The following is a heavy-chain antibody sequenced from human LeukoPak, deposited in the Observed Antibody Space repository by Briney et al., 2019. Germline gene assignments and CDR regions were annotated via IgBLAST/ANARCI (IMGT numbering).Heavy chain of an antibody. CDR2: IRPSGDNT. V-gene: IGHV3-23*01. Sequence: GSLKLSCAASGFTFSSYDMTWVRQAPGRGLEWVSSIRPSGDNTYYGDSVKGRFTVSRDNSKNTVYLEMNNMRVNDTAVYYCARVTGWHWFDPWGQGTLVTVSS. CDR1: GFTFSSYD. CDR3: ARVTGWHWFDP. J-gene: IGHJ5*02. D-gene: IGHD2-21*02.